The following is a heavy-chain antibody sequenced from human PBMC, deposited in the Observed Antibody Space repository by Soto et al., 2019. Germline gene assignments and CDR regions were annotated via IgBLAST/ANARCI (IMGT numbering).Heavy chain of an antibody. D-gene: IGHD2-15*01. CDR3: ARDPLEGGIDY. Sequence: SETLSLTCTVSGGSISSYYWSWIRQPPGKGLEWIGYIYYSGSTNYNPSLKSRVTISVDTSKNQFSLKLSSVTAADTAVYYCARDPLEGGIDYWGQGTLVTVSS. J-gene: IGHJ4*02. V-gene: IGHV4-59*01. CDR1: GGSISSYY. CDR2: IYYSGST.